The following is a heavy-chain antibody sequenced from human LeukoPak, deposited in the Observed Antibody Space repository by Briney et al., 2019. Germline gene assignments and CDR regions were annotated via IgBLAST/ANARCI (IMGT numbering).Heavy chain of an antibody. CDR3: ARAGLPPGKEFDP. J-gene: IGHJ5*02. CDR2: IYYSGST. CDR1: GGSISSSSHY. V-gene: IGHV4-39*02. D-gene: IGHD4-11*01. Sequence: SETLSLTCTVSGGSISSSSHYWGWIRQPPGKGLEWIGSIYYSGSTNYNPSLKSRVTISVDTSKNHFSLKLSSVTAADTAVYYCARAGLPPGKEFDPWGQGTLVTVSS.